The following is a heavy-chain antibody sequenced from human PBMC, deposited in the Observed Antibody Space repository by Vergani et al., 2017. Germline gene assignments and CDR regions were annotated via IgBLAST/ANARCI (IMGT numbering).Heavy chain of an antibody. V-gene: IGHV4-61*02. CDR2: IYTSGST. Sequence: QVQLQESGPGLVKPSQTLSLTCTVSGGSISSGSYYWSWIRQPAGKGLEWIGRIYTSGSTNYNPSLKSRVTISVDTSKNQFSLKLSSVTAADTAVYYCARAVAVAGTENWFDPWGQGTLVTVSS. CDR3: ARAVAVAGTENWFDP. D-gene: IGHD6-19*01. J-gene: IGHJ5*02. CDR1: GGSISSGSYY.